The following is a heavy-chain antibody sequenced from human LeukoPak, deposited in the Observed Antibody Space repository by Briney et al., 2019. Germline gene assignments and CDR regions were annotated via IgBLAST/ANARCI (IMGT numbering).Heavy chain of an antibody. D-gene: IGHD1-26*01. CDR1: GFTFSSYS. CDR2: ISSSSSYI. J-gene: IGHJ4*02. CDR3: AREGSGSYSGFDY. V-gene: IGHV3-21*01. Sequence: GGSLRLSCAASGFTFSSYSVNWVRQAPGKGLEWVSSISSSSSYIYYADSVKGRFTISRDNAKNSLYLQMNSLRAEDTAVYYCAREGSGSYSGFDYWGQGTLVTVSS.